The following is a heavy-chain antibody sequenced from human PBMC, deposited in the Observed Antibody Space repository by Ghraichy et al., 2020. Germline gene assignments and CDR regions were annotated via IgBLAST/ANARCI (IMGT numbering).Heavy chain of an antibody. D-gene: IGHD3-22*01. CDR3: AKDPNRSGYSGLVCDH. CDR1: GFTFSNYA. Sequence: GGSLRLSCAASGFTFSNYAMYWVRQAPGKGLEWVATITDTGSNTYYADSVKGRFLISRDNSKNSLYLQMDRLSAEDTASYYCAKDPNRSGYSGLVCDHWGKGTLVTVCS. J-gene: IGHJ4*02. CDR2: ITDTGSNT. V-gene: IGHV3-23*01.